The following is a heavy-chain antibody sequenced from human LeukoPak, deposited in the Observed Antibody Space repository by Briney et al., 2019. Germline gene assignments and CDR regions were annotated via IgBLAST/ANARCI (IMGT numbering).Heavy chain of an antibody. CDR1: GFTISSYA. V-gene: IGHV3-23*01. J-gene: IGHJ3*02. CDR3: AKVTSSGWYGAFDI. Sequence: GVSLRLSCAASGFTISSYAMSWVRQAPGKGLEWVSAISGSGGSTYYADSVKGRFTISRDNSKNTLYLQMNSLRAEDTAVYYCAKVTSSGWYGAFDIWGQGTMVTVSS. D-gene: IGHD6-19*01. CDR2: ISGSGGST.